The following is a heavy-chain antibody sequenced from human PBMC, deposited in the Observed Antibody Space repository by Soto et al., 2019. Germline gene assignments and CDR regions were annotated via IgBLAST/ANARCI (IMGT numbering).Heavy chain of an antibody. CDR2: IYYSGGT. J-gene: IGHJ4*02. Sequence: PSENLSLTSAVSGGSISSGGFSWTWIRQPPGKGLEFIGYIYYSGGTYYNPSLKSRVTISVDRSKNQFSLRLSSVTAADTAVYYCARATFFRMLYYYATHYYLFDFCGQGSLVTVSS. V-gene: IGHV4-30-2*01. D-gene: IGHD2-15*01. CDR1: GGSISSGGFS. CDR3: ARATFFRMLYYYATHYYLFDF.